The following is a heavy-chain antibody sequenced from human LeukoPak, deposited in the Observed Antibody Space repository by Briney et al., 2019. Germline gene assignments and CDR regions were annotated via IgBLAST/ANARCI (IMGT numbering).Heavy chain of an antibody. CDR2: ISGSGGST. CDR1: GFTFTSYA. CDR3: ARMYSGSYNLDY. D-gene: IGHD1-26*01. V-gene: IGHV3-23*01. Sequence: GGSLRLSCAPSGFTFTSYAMSWVRQAPGRGLEWVSAISGSGGSTYYADSVKGRFTISRDNAKNSLYLQMNSLRAEDTAVYYCARMYSGSYNLDYWGQGTLVTVSS. J-gene: IGHJ4*02.